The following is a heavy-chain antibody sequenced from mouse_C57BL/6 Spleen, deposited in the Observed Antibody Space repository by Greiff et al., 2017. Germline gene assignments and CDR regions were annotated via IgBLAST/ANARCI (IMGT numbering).Heavy chain of an antibody. CDR1: GFTFSDYG. V-gene: IGHV5-17*01. Sequence: EVKVEESGGGLVKPGGSLKLSCAASGFTFSDYGMHWVRQAPEKGLEWVAYISSGSSTIYYADTVKGRFTISRDNAKNTLFLQMTSLRSEDTAMYYCATGTWAYWGQGTLVTVSA. CDR2: ISSGSSTI. D-gene: IGHD4-1*01. J-gene: IGHJ3*01. CDR3: ATGTWAY.